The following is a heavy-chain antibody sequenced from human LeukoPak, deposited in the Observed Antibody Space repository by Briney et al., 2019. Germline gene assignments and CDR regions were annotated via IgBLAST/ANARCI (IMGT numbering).Heavy chain of an antibody. V-gene: IGHV3-23*01. D-gene: IGHD1-26*01. J-gene: IGHJ4*02. CDR3: AKDYSGLWLITTLDY. Sequence: GGSLRLSCAASGFTFSSYAMSWVRQAPGKGLEWVSAISGSGGSTYYADSVKVRFTISRDNSKNTLYLQMNSLRAEDTAVYYCAKDYSGLWLITTLDYWGQGTLVTVSS. CDR2: ISGSGGST. CDR1: GFTFSSYA.